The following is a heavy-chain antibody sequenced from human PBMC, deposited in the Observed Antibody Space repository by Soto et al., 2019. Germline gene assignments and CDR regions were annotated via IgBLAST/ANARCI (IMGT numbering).Heavy chain of an antibody. CDR3: ARGWGYDSNDYYYAY. Sequence: QVQLVQSGAEVRKPGSSVKVSCKASGGTFSRHAISWVRQAPGQGLEWMGAIIPIFGTANHAQKFQGRVTIIADESTSKVYMELSSLRSEDTAMYYCARGWGYDSNDYYYAYWGQGTLVIVSS. V-gene: IGHV1-69*01. CDR1: GGTFSRHA. J-gene: IGHJ4*02. CDR2: IIPIFGTA. D-gene: IGHD3-22*01.